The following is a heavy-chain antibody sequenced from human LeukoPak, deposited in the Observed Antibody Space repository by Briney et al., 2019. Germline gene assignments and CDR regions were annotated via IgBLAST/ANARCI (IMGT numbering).Heavy chain of an antibody. CDR3: ARLLHDWFDS. Sequence: SETLSLTCTVSGDSINSYYWSWIRQPPGKGLEWLGYIYYRGSANYNPSLKRRVTISIDTSKNRFSLKLTSVTAADTAVYYCARLLHDWFDSWGQGTLVTVSS. CDR2: IYYRGSA. V-gene: IGHV4-59*08. CDR1: GDSINSYY. D-gene: IGHD4-11*01. J-gene: IGHJ5*01.